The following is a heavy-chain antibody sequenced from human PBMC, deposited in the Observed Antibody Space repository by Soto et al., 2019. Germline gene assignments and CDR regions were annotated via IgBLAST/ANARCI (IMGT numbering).Heavy chain of an antibody. CDR1: GYSFTSYW. D-gene: IGHD5-18*01. V-gene: IGHV5-10-1*01. Sequence: GESLKISCKGSGYSFTSYWISWVRQMPGKGLEWMGRIDPSDSYTNYSPSFQGHVTISADKSISTAYLQWSSLKASDTAMYYCARHAPYSYGPGEYYGMDVWGQGTTVTVSS. CDR3: ARHAPYSYGPGEYYGMDV. CDR2: IDPSDSYT. J-gene: IGHJ6*02.